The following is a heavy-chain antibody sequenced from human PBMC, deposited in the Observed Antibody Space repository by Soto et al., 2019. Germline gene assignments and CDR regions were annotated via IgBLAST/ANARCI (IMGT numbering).Heavy chain of an antibody. CDR1: GGSINSYY. J-gene: IGHJ4*02. V-gene: IGHV4-59*01. D-gene: IGHD6-19*01. CDR3: ARSIAVAVNFDY. CDR2: IYYSRST. Sequence: SETLSLTCTVSGGSINSYYWSWIRQPPGKGLEWIGYIYYSRSTNYNPSIKSRVKISVDTSKNQFSMKLSSVTAADTAVYYCARSIAVAVNFDYWGQGTLVTVSS.